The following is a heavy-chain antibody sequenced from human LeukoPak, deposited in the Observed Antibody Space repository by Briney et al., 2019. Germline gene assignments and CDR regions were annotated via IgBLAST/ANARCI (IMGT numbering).Heavy chain of an antibody. D-gene: IGHD5-12*01. J-gene: IGHJ4*02. CDR3: ARRRIVATIDY. V-gene: IGHV4-39*01. CDR1: GGSISSSSFY. Sequence: SDTLSLTCTVSGGSISSSSFYWAWIRQPPGKGLEWTGSIYYSGSTFYNPSLKSRVAISADTSKNQFSLKLSSVTAADTAVYFCARRRIVATIDYWGQGTLVTVSS. CDR2: IYYSGST.